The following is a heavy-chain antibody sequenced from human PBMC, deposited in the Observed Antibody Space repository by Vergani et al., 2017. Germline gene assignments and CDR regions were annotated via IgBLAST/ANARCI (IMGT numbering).Heavy chain of an antibody. Sequence: QVQLVQSGAEVKKPGSSVKVSCKASGGTFSSYAISWVRQAPGQGLEWMGGIIPIFGTANYAQKFQGRVTITADESTSTAYMELSSLRSEDTAVYYCAGSITMVRGVLPFYFAYWRQGTLVTVSS. CDR3: AGSITMVRGVLPFYFAY. J-gene: IGHJ4*02. CDR2: IIPIFGTA. V-gene: IGHV1-69*12. D-gene: IGHD3-10*01. CDR1: GGTFSSYA.